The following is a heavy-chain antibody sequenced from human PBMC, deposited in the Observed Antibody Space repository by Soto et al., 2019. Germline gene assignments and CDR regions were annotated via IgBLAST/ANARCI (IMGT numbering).Heavy chain of an antibody. V-gene: IGHV4-39*01. CDR1: GGSIGSSTFH. CDR3: ARQGSRYGFYAFDI. Sequence: QLQLQESGPGLVKPSETLSLTCTVSGGSIGSSTFHWGWIRQPPGKGLEWIGSIYYSGGTSYNPSLKSRVTTSVDTSKNQFSLKLSSVTAADTAVYYCARQGSRYGFYAFDIWGQGTMVSVSS. CDR2: IYYSGGT. D-gene: IGHD5-18*01. J-gene: IGHJ3*02.